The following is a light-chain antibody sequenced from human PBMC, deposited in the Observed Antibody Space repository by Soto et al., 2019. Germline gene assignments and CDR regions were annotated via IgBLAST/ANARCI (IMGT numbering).Light chain of an antibody. V-gene: IGLV1-40*01. CDR1: SSNIGAGYG. J-gene: IGLJ2*01. CDR3: QSYDDSLSGPV. CDR2: ENV. Sequence: QSVLTQPPSVSGAPGQRVTISCTGSSSNIGAGYGVHWYQQLPGTAPKLRIYENVNRPSGVPDRFSGSKSGTSASLAITGLQAEDEADYYCQSYDDSLSGPVFGGGTKLTVL.